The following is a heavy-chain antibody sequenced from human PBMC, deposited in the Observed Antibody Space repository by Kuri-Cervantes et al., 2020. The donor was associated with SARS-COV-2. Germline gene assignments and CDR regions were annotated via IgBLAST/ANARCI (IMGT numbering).Heavy chain of an antibody. Sequence: SETLSLTGTVSGGSISSYYWSWIRQPPGKGLEWIGYIYYSGSTNYNPSLKSRVTISVDTSKNQFSLKLSSVTAADTAVYYCARHAVVAAAGTWFDPWGQGTLVTVSS. CDR1: GGSISSYY. CDR3: ARHAVVAAAGTWFDP. D-gene: IGHD6-13*01. CDR2: IYYSGST. J-gene: IGHJ5*01. V-gene: IGHV4-59*08.